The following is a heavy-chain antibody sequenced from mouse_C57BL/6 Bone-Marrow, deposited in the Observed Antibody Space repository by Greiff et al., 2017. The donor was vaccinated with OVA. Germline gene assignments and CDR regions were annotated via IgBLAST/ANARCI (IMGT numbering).Heavy chain of an antibody. CDR3: TRVITTVVARYFDV. Sequence: VQLQQSGTVLARPGASVKMSCKTSGYTFTSYWMHWVKQRPGQGLEWIGAIYPGNSDTSYNQKFKGKAKLTAGTSASTAYMELSSLTNEDSAVYYCTRVITTVVARYFDVWGTGTTVTVSS. J-gene: IGHJ1*03. CDR1: GYTFTSYW. V-gene: IGHV1-5*01. CDR2: IYPGNSDT. D-gene: IGHD1-1*01.